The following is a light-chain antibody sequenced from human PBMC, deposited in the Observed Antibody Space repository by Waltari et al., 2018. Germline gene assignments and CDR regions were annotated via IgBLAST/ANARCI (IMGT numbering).Light chain of an antibody. CDR1: NIESKS. J-gene: IGLJ3*02. CDR3: QVWDDTTNSGV. V-gene: IGLV3-21*01. Sequence: YVLTQPPSVSVAPGKTATLTCGGENIESKSVNWYQPKAGQAPVLVLFYDTDRPSGIPDRFSGSNSGNTATLTISWVEAGDEADYHCQVWDDTTNSGVFGGGTRLTVL. CDR2: YDT.